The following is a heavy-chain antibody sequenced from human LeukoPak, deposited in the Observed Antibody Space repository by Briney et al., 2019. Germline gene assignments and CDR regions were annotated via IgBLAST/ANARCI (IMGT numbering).Heavy chain of an antibody. V-gene: IGHV3-23*01. CDR1: GFTFSSYA. CDR2: VSDSGGRT. CDR3: AKDRFLGSENYGQFDC. Sequence: TGGSLRLSCAASGFTFSSYAMSWVRQAPGKGLVWVSAVSDSGGRTYNADSVKGRFTISRDNSKNTLYLQINSLRAEDTAVYYCAKDRFLGSENYGQFDCWGQGTLVTVSS. J-gene: IGHJ4*02. D-gene: IGHD3-10*01.